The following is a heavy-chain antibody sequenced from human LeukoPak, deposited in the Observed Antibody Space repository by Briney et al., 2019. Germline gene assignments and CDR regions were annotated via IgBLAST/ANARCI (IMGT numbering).Heavy chain of an antibody. CDR3: ARDRYCSSTSCMGRAFDI. CDR1: GFTFSSYW. Sequence: SGGSLRLACAVSGFTFSSYWMHWVSQAPGKGLVWVARINTDGSSTSYADSVRGRFTISSDNAKNTLYLQINSLRAKDTSVYYCARDRYCSSTSCMGRAFDIWGQGTMVTVSS. CDR2: INTDGSST. V-gene: IGHV3-74*01. D-gene: IGHD2-2*01. J-gene: IGHJ3*02.